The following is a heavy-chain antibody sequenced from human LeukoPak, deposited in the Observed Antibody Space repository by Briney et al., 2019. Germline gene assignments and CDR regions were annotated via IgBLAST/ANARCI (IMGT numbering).Heavy chain of an antibody. V-gene: IGHV5-51*01. CDR1: GYSFTSYW. CDR3: ARHLSYCSSTSCYDWPDP. J-gene: IGHJ5*02. Sequence: GESLKISCKGSGYSFTSYWIGWVRQMPGKGLEWMGIIYPGDYDTRYSPSFQGQVTISADKSLRTAYLQWSSLKASDTAMYYCARHLSYCSSTSCYDWPDPWGQGTLVTVSS. D-gene: IGHD2-2*01. CDR2: IYPGDYDT.